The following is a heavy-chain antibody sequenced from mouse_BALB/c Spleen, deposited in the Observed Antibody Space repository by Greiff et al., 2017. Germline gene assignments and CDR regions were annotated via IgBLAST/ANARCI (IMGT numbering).Heavy chain of an antibody. CDR3: AKSLTGYYAMDY. V-gene: IGHV3-2*02. J-gene: IGHJ4*01. Sequence: EVHLVESGPGLVKPSQSLSLTCTVTGYSITSDYAWNWIRQFPGNKLEWMGYISYSGSTSYNPSLKSRISITRDTSKNQFFLQLNSVTTEDTATYYCAKSLTGYYAMDYWGQGTSVTVSS. CDR2: ISYSGST. D-gene: IGHD4-1*01. CDR1: GYSITSDYA.